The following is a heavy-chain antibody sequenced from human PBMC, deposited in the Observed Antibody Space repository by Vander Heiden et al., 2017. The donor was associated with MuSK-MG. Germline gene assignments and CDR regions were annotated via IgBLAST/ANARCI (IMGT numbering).Heavy chain of an antibody. V-gene: IGHV1-46*03. CDR2: INPSGGST. CDR1: GYTFPRYY. J-gene: IGHJ4*02. CDR3: ARDRSPAGVATSYYFDY. Sequence: QVQLVQSGAEGKKPGASVKVSCKASGYTFPRYYLHWVRKAPGQGLEWMGIINPSGGSTSYAQKFQGRVTMTRDTSTSTVYMELSSLRSEDTAVYYCARDRSPAGVATSYYFDYWGQGTLVTVSS. D-gene: IGHD5-12*01.